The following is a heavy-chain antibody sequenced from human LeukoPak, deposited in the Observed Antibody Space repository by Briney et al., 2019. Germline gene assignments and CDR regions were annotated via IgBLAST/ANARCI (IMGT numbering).Heavy chain of an antibody. D-gene: IGHD3-10*01. CDR3: ARRRAYYYGSGSHYYFDY. CDR1: GGSISSYY. V-gene: IGHV4-59*12. Sequence: SETLSLTCTVSGGSISSYYWSWIRQPPGKGLEWIGYIYYSGSTNYNPSLKSRVTISVDTSKDQFSLKLSSVTAADTAVYYCARRRAYYYGSGSHYYFDYWGQGTLVTVSS. CDR2: IYYSGST. J-gene: IGHJ4*02.